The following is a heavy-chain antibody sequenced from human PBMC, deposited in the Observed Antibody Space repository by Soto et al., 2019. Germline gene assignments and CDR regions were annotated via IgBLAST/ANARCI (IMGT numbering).Heavy chain of an antibody. CDR2: IYYSGST. CDR3: ARPGGSGWFYFDS. D-gene: IGHD6-13*01. Sequence: SETLSLTCTVSGGSISSGGYYWSWIRQHPGKGLEWIGRIYYSGSTYYNPSLKSRVTISVDTSKNHFSLKLTSVTAADTAVYYCARPGGSGWFYFDSWGQGSQVTVSS. V-gene: IGHV4-39*02. J-gene: IGHJ4*02. CDR1: GGSISSGGYY.